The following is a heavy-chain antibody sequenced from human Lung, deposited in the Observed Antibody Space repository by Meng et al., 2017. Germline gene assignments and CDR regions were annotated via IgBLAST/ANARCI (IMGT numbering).Heavy chain of an antibody. CDR3: AKEAAMAS. CDR2: ISSTGDST. D-gene: IGHD5-18*01. Sequence: QWMESGGGLVQPGGFLRLSWSASGFTFTAFSMTWVRQAPGKGLEWVSTISSTGDSTFYPDSVKGRFIVSRDNSKNTLYLQMNSLRAEDTAIYYCAKEAAMASWGQGTLVTVSS. J-gene: IGHJ5*02. V-gene: IGHV3-23*01. CDR1: GFTFTAFS.